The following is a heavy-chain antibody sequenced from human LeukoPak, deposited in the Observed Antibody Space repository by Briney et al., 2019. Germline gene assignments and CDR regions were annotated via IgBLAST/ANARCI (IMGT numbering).Heavy chain of an antibody. CDR1: GFTFSSFA. V-gene: IGHV3-23*01. D-gene: IGHD6-19*01. CDR3: ARDRSSGWAGSSHYYMDF. CDR2: ISGSGAST. Sequence: PGGSLRLSCAASGFTFSSFAMSWVRQAPGRGLEWVSSISGSGASTYYADSVKGRFTISRDNAKNSLYLQMNSLRAEDTAVYYCARDRSSGWAGSSHYYMDFWGEGTTVTVSS. J-gene: IGHJ6*03.